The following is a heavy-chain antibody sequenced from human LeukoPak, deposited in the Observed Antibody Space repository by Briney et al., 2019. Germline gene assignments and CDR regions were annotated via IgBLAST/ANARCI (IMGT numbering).Heavy chain of an antibody. J-gene: IGHJ4*02. CDR3: ARAGGFQDDYVWGSYRHAYFDY. Sequence: PSETLSLTCTVSGGSISSYYWSWIRQPAGKGLEWIGRIYTSGSTNYNPSLKSRVTTSVDTSKNQFSLKLSSVTAADTAVYYCARAGGFQDDYVWGSYRHAYFDYWGQGTLVTVSS. D-gene: IGHD3-16*02. CDR2: IYTSGST. CDR1: GGSISSYY. V-gene: IGHV4-4*07.